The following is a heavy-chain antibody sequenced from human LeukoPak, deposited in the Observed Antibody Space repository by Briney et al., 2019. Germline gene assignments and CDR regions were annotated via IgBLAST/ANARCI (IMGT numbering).Heavy chain of an antibody. Sequence: SVTVSLKSSVGTFSSYAISWVRQAPGQGLEWMGRIIPILGIANYAQKFQGRVTITADKSTSTAYMEMSSLRSKGAAVYYCARDCSRKNWNDRPANVDYWGQGTLVTVSS. CDR1: VGTFSSYA. CDR3: ARDCSRKNWNDRPANVDY. J-gene: IGHJ4*02. CDR2: IIPILGIA. D-gene: IGHD1-1*01. V-gene: IGHV1-69*04.